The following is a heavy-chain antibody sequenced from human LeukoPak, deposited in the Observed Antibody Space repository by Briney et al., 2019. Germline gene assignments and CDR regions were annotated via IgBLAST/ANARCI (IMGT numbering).Heavy chain of an antibody. CDR1: GFTLSSYS. Sequence: PGGSLRLSCAASGFTLSSYSMNWVRQAPGKGLEWVSSISSSSSYIYYADSVKGRFTISRDNAKNSLYLQMNSLRAEDTAVYYCVDWNDERLYFDYWGQGTLVTVSS. D-gene: IGHD1-1*01. V-gene: IGHV3-21*01. CDR3: VDWNDERLYFDY. CDR2: ISSSSSYI. J-gene: IGHJ4*02.